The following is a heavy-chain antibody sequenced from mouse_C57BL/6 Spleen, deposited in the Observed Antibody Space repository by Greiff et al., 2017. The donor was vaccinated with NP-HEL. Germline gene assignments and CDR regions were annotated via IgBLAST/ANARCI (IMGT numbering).Heavy chain of an antibody. CDR2: IDPSDSYT. J-gene: IGHJ4*01. CDR3: ATSLPDFFMDY. Sequence: QVQLQQPGAELVMPGASVKLSCKASGYTFTSYWMHWVKQRPGHGLEWIGEIDPSDSYTNYNQKFKGKSTLTVDKSSSTAYMQLSSLTSEDSAVYYCATSLPDFFMDYWGQGTSVTVSS. V-gene: IGHV1-69*01. D-gene: IGHD2-10*01. CDR1: GYTFTSYW.